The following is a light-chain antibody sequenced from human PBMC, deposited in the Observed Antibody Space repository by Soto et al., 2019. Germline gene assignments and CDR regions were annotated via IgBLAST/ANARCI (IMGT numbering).Light chain of an antibody. CDR3: QQYYSTPPT. CDR1: QSILLSSNNKNY. CDR2: WAS. V-gene: IGKV4-1*01. J-gene: IGKJ1*01. Sequence: DIVMTQSPDSLAVSLGERATINCRSSQSILLSSNNKNYLAWYQQKPGQPPKLLIYWASTRESWVPDRFIGSGSGTYYTLTISSLQAEDVAVYYCQQYYSTPPTFGQGNKVEIK.